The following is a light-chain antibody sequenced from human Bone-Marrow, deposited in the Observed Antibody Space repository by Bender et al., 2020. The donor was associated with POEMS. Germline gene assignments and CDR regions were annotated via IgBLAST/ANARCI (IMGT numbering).Light chain of an antibody. CDR1: SSDVGSHDL. CDR2: INN. Sequence: QSALTQPASLSGSPGQSVTISCTGTSSDVGSHDLVSWYQQHPGKAPKLLIYINNQRPSGVPDRFSGSKSGTSASLAISGLQSEDEADYYCAAWEDSLNGWVFGGGTKLTVL. V-gene: IGLV1-44*01. CDR3: AAWEDSLNGWV. J-gene: IGLJ3*02.